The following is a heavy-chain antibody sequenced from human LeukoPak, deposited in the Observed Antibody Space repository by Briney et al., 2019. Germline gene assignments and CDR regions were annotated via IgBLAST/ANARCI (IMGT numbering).Heavy chain of an antibody. J-gene: IGHJ4*02. Sequence: GASVKVSCKASGYTFIGYYMHWVRQAPGQGLEWMGWINPNSGGTNYAQKFQGRVTMTRDTSISTAYMELSRLRSDDTAVYYCARDWWAPRGYSSSWIFGYWGQGTLVTVSS. D-gene: IGHD6-13*01. CDR2: INPNSGGT. CDR1: GYTFIGYY. V-gene: IGHV1-2*02. CDR3: ARDWWAPRGYSSSWIFGY.